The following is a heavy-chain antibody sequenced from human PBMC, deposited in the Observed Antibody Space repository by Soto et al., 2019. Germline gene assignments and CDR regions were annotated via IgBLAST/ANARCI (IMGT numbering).Heavy chain of an antibody. J-gene: IGHJ4*02. CDR2: IYHSGST. V-gene: IGHV4-30-2*01. CDR3: AAGGGPPLYY. Sequence: SETLSLTCAVSGVSISSGGYSWSWIRQPPGKGLEWIGYIYHSGSTYYNPSLKSRVTISVDRSKNQFSLKLSSVTAADTAVYYCAAGGGPPLYYWGLVALVTVS. CDR1: GVSISSGGYS. D-gene: IGHD2-15*01.